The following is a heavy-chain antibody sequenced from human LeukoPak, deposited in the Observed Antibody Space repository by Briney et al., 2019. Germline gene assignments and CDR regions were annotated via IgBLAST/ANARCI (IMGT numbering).Heavy chain of an antibody. V-gene: IGHV3-23*01. CDR1: GFIFSNYA. D-gene: IGHD3-9*01. CDR3: GKWGDYDVLTGYYVSDF. Sequence: GGSLRLSCAASGFIFSNYAMYWVRQAPGKGLEWVSAISGRSDNTYYADSVKGRFTLSRDSYKNTLYMQMNSLRAEATAVCYCGKWGDYDVLTGYYVSDFWGQGTLVTVSS. CDR2: ISGRSDNT. J-gene: IGHJ4*02.